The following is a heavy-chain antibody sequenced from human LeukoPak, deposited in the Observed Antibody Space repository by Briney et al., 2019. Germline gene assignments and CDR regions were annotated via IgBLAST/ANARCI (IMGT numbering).Heavy chain of an antibody. D-gene: IGHD6-13*01. CDR3: ARDYYPYSSSWYYFDY. CDR2: ISWNSGSI. Sequence: GGSLRLSCAASGFTFDDYAMHWVRQAPGKGLEWVSGISWNSGSIVYADSVKGRFTISRDNSKNTLYLQMNSLRAEDTAVYYCARDYYPYSSSWYYFDYWGQGTLVTVSS. V-gene: IGHV3-9*01. J-gene: IGHJ4*02. CDR1: GFTFDDYA.